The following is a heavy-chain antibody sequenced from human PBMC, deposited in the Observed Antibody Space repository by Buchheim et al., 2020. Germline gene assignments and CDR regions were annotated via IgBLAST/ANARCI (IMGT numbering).Heavy chain of an antibody. Sequence: QLQLQESGPGLVKPSETLSLTCTVSGGSISSSSYYWGWIRQPPGKGLEWIGTIYYSGSTYYNPSLKSRVTISVDTSKTQFSLKLSSVTAADTAVYYCARRRDGYNRVGRPGYFDYWGQGTL. V-gene: IGHV4-39*01. CDR2: IYYSGST. J-gene: IGHJ4*02. CDR1: GGSISSSSYY. CDR3: ARRRDGYNRVGRPGYFDY. D-gene: IGHD5-24*01.